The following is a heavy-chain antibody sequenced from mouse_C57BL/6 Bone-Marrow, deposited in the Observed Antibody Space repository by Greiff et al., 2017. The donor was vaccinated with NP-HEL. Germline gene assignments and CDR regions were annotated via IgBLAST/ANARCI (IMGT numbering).Heavy chain of an antibody. V-gene: IGHV1-50*01. D-gene: IGHD1-1*01. CDR2: IDPSDSYT. CDR1: GYTFTSYW. Sequence: QVQLKESGAEPVKPGASVKLSCKASGYTFTSYWMQWVKQRPGQGLEWIGEIDPSDSYTNYNEKFKGKATLTADKSSSTAYMQFSSLTSEDAAIYYCARWGSTPFDYWGQGTTLTVSS. J-gene: IGHJ2*01. CDR3: ARWGSTPFDY.